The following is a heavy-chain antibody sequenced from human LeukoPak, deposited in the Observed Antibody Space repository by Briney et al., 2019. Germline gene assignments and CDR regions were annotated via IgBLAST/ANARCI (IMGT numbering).Heavy chain of an antibody. CDR3: AKDASSGFNWFDP. CDR2: ISYDGSKE. J-gene: IGHJ5*02. CDR1: GFKFSDYG. V-gene: IGHV3-30*18. D-gene: IGHD3-22*01. Sequence: PGGSLRLSCAASGFKFSDYGIHWVRQAPGMGLEWVALISYDGSKEFYADSVKGRFTISRDNSKNTVFLQMNSLSAEDTAVYYCAKDASSGFNWFDPWGQGALVTVSS.